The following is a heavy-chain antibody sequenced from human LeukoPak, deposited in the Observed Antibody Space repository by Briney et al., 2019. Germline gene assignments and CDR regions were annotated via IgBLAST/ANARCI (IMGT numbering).Heavy chain of an antibody. D-gene: IGHD1-26*01. J-gene: IGHJ4*02. CDR1: GFTFSSYS. CDR2: ISSSSSYI. CDR3: AREVVGASSGDY. Sequence: RTGGSLRLSCAASGFTFSSYSMNWVRQAPGKGLEWVSSISSSSSYIYYADSVKGRFTISRDNAKNSLYLQMNSLRAEDTAVYYCAREVVGASSGDYWGQGTLVTVSS. V-gene: IGHV3-21*01.